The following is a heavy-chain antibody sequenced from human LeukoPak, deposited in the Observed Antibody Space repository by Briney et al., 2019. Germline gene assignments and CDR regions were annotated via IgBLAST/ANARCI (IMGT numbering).Heavy chain of an antibody. D-gene: IGHD3-10*01. V-gene: IGHV3-33*08. CDR1: GFTFADYT. J-gene: IGHJ4*02. CDR3: ASGSFEGYYGSGSYSPFYY. Sequence: GGSLKLSCAASGFTFADYTMHWVRQPPGKGLERVAVICYDGSNNYCADSVEGRFTISRENSKNTLYLQMKSLRAEDTAVYYCASGSFEGYYGSGSYSPFYYWGQGTLVTVSS. CDR2: ICYDGSNN.